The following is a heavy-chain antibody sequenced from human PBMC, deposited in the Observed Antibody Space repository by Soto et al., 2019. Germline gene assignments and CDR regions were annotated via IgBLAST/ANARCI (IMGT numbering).Heavy chain of an antibody. CDR2: ISSSGSTI. D-gene: IGHD3-3*01. CDR1: GFTFSSYS. J-gene: IGHJ5*02. Sequence: TGGSLRLSCAASGFTFSSYSMNWVRQAPGEGLEWVSYISSSGSTIYYADSVKGRFTISRDNAKNSLYLQMNSLRAEDTAVYYCARAGTIFGVVIDWFDPWGQGTLVTVSS. V-gene: IGHV3-48*04. CDR3: ARAGTIFGVVIDWFDP.